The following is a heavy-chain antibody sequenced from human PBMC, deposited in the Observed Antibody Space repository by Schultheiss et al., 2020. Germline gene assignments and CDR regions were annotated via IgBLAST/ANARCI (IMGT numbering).Heavy chain of an antibody. Sequence: SQTLSLTCTVSGDSFSSSAYCWVWNRQPPGKGLEWIGSIYYSGSTYYNPSLKSRVTISVDTSKNQFSLKLSSVTAADTAVYYCASPLPYSGYAEWGYWGQGTLVTVSS. CDR3: ASPLPYSGYAEWGY. D-gene: IGHD5-12*01. CDR1: GDSFSSSAYC. J-gene: IGHJ4*02. CDR2: IYYSGST. V-gene: IGHV4-39*01.